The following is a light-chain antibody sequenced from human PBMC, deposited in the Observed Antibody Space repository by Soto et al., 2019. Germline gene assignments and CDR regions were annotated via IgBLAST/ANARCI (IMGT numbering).Light chain of an antibody. CDR1: SSDVGGYSY. J-gene: IGLJ1*01. CDR3: SSYTSSTAYV. Sequence: QSVLTQPAYVSGPPGQSITIACSGTSSDVGGYSYVSWYQLHPGKAPKLMVYEVSNRPSGVSNRFSGSKSGNTASLTISGLQAEDEADYYCSSYTSSTAYVFGTGTKVTVL. V-gene: IGLV2-14*01. CDR2: EVS.